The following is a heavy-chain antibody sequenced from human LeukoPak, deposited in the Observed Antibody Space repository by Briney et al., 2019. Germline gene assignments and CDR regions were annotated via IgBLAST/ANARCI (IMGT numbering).Heavy chain of an antibody. Sequence: GASVKVSCKASGYTFTGYYMHWVRQAPGQGLEWMGWINPNSGGTNYAQKFQGRVTMTRVTSISTAYMELSRLRSDDTAVYYCAGIPPGYCTNGVCHKGMDVWGQGTTVTVSS. V-gene: IGHV1-2*02. D-gene: IGHD2-8*01. CDR2: INPNSGGT. CDR1: GYTFTGYY. CDR3: AGIPPGYCTNGVCHKGMDV. J-gene: IGHJ6*02.